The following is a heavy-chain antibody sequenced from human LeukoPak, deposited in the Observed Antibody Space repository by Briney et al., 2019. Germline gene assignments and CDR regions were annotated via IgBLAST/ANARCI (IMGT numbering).Heavy chain of an antibody. V-gene: IGHV1-69*04. J-gene: IGHJ4*02. Sequence: GASVKVSCKASGGTFSSYAISWVRQAPGQGLEWMGRIIPILGIANYAQKFQGRVTITADKSTSTAYMELSSLRSEDTAVYYCARALGHEGYGGYEFDYWGQGTLVTVSS. CDR3: ARALGHEGYGGYEFDY. CDR1: GGTFSSYA. CDR2: IIPILGIA. D-gene: IGHD5-12*01.